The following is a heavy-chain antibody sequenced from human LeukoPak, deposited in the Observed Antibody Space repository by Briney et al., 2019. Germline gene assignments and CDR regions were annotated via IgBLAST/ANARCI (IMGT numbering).Heavy chain of an antibody. D-gene: IGHD3-10*01. CDR3: AKDRSRGSGSYSSDY. V-gene: IGHV3-23*01. CDR1: GFTFSSYA. Sequence: GGSLRLSCAASGFTFSSYAMSWVRQAPGKGLGWVSAISGSGGSTYYADTVKGRFTISRDNSKNTLYLQMNSLRAEDTAVYYCAKDRSRGSGSYSSDYWGQGTLVTVSS. CDR2: ISGSGGST. J-gene: IGHJ4*02.